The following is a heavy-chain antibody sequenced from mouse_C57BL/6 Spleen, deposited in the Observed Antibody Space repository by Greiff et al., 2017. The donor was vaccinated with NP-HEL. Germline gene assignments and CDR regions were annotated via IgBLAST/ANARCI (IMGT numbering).Heavy chain of an antibody. CDR1: GYTFTSYW. CDR3: AGTTVVEGPAWFAY. J-gene: IGHJ3*01. Sequence: VQLQQPGAELVRPGTSVKLSCKASGYTFTSYWMHWVKQRPGQGLEWIGVIDPSDSYTNYNQKFKGKATLTVDTSSSTAYMQLSSLTSEDSAVYYCAGTTVVEGPAWFAYWGQGTLVTVSA. V-gene: IGHV1-59*01. D-gene: IGHD1-1*01. CDR2: IDPSDSYT.